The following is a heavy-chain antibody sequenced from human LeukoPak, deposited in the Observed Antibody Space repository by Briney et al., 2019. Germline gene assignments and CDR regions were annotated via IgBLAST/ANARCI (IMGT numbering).Heavy chain of an antibody. CDR1: GFTVSSNH. Sequence: GGSLRLSCAASGFTVSSNHMSWVRQAPGKGLEWVSVIYSGGSTNYADSVKGRFTISSDNSKNTSYLQMNNLRGEDTAVYYCARGIVRGVSAPDYWGQGTLVTVSS. V-gene: IGHV3-53*01. D-gene: IGHD3-10*01. CDR3: ARGIVRGVSAPDY. CDR2: IYSGGST. J-gene: IGHJ4*02.